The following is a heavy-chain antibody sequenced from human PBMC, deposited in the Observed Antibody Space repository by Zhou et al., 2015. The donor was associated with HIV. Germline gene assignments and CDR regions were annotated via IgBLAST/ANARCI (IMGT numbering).Heavy chain of an antibody. CDR2: IGGTGDKI. Sequence: EVQLLESGGRLGTVGGGSLRLSCAASGFAFSNSAMSWVRQAPAKGLEWVSSIGGTGDKIFAADSVKGRFTISRDNSKNTLYLQMNSLRVEDTAVYYCATPRGPYSSGWTPTSASWFDPWGQGTLVIVSS. CDR3: ATPRGPYSSGWTPTSASWFDP. CDR1: GFAFSNSA. D-gene: IGHD6-19*01. J-gene: IGHJ5*02. V-gene: IGHV3-23*01.